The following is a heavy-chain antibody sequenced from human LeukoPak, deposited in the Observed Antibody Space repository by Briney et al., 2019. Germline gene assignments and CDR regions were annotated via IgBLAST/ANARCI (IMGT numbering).Heavy chain of an antibody. CDR2: IYYSGGT. Sequence: PSQTLSLSCTVSCVSISSGDYSWSWIRQPPGKGLEWIGYIYYSGGTYYKPSLKSRVTIPVDTSKNQFSLKLGSVTAADTAVYYCARGRKTYGGKPHWYFDLWGRGTLVTVSS. V-gene: IGHV4-30-4*08. D-gene: IGHD4-23*01. J-gene: IGHJ2*01. CDR1: CVSISSGDYS. CDR3: ARGRKTYGGKPHWYFDL.